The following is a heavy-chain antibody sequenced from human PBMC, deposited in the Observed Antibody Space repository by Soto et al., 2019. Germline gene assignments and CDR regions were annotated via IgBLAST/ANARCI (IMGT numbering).Heavy chain of an antibody. Sequence: SETLSLTCTVSGGSISNYYWSWIRQPPGKGLEWIAYTYYSGSTNYNPSLKSRVTISLDTSKNHFSLKLSSVTAADTAVYYCARHVVPAANYFDYWGQGTLVTVSS. CDR1: GGSISNYY. V-gene: IGHV4-59*08. CDR2: TYYSGST. D-gene: IGHD2-2*01. J-gene: IGHJ4*02. CDR3: ARHVVPAANYFDY.